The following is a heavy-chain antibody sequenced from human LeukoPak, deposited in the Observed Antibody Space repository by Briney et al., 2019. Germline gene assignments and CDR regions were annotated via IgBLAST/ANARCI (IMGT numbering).Heavy chain of an antibody. J-gene: IGHJ6*03. CDR1: GGSIDTNH. V-gene: IGHV4-4*07. Sequence: SETLSLTCTVFGGSIDTNHHWAWIRQSAGKGLEWIGRLHNSGSTNYNPSLKSRATISVDTSKNQFSLKLSSVTAADTAVYYCARQEMGVYYYMDVWGKGTTVTVSS. CDR3: ARQEMGVYYYMDV. D-gene: IGHD5-24*01. CDR2: LHNSGST.